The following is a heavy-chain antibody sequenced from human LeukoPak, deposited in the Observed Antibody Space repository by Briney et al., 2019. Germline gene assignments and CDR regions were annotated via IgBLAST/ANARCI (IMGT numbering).Heavy chain of an antibody. V-gene: IGHV1-69*05. J-gene: IGHJ3*02. Sequence: EASVKVSCKASGGTFSSYAISWVRQAPGQGLEWMGGIIPIFGTANYAQKFQGRVTITTDESTSTAYMELSSLRSEDTAVYYCARDEGCSSTSCYRDAFDIWGQGTMVTVSS. CDR2: IIPIFGTA. CDR1: GGTFSSYA. D-gene: IGHD2-2*02. CDR3: ARDEGCSSTSCYRDAFDI.